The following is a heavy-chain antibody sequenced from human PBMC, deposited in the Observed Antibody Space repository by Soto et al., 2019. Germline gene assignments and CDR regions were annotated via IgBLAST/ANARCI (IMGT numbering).Heavy chain of an antibody. Sequence: EVQLVESGGGLVQPGGSLRLSCAASGFTFSSYWMHWVRQAPGKGLVWVSRINSDRSSTSYADSVKGRFTISRDNAKNTLYMQMNSLRAEDTAVYYCAILPAVYDFWSGYIPDPTFRAMDVWGQGTTVTVSS. D-gene: IGHD3-3*01. CDR1: GFTFSSYW. CDR3: AILPAVYDFWSGYIPDPTFRAMDV. V-gene: IGHV3-74*01. CDR2: INSDRSST. J-gene: IGHJ6*02.